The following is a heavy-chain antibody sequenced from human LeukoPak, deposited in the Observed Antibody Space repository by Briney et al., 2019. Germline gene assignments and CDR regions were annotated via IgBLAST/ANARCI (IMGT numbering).Heavy chain of an antibody. J-gene: IGHJ4*02. CDR3: ATDFSDGDSQGGY. V-gene: IGHV4-30-4*01. CDR1: GGSISSGDYY. CDR2: IYYSGST. Sequence: SLTLSLTCTVSGGSISSGDYYWSWIRQPPGKGLEWIGYIYYSGSTYYNPSLKSRVTISVDTSKNQFSLKLSSVTAADTAVYYCATDFSDGDSQGGYWGQGTLVTVSS. D-gene: IGHD4-17*01.